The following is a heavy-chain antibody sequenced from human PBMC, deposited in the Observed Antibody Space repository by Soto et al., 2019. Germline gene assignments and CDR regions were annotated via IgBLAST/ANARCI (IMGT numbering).Heavy chain of an antibody. CDR3: ARDPHEFWTSYWFDP. J-gene: IGHJ5*02. CDR1: GGTFSTYC. D-gene: IGHD3-3*01. CDR2: ISAYDGKT. V-gene: IGHV1-18*01. Sequence: ASLKVSCKASGGTFSTYCINWVRQAPVQGLELMGWISAYDGKTTYAEKFQGRVTLTTDTSTSTAYMELRSLRADDTAIYYCARDPHEFWTSYWFDPWGQGTPVTVSS.